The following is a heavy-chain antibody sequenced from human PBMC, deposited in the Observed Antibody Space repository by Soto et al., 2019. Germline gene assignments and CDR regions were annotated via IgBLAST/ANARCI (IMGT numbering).Heavy chain of an antibody. CDR3: ASNQDLGGSSGMDV. V-gene: IGHV4-39*01. Sequence: QLQLQESGPGLVKPSETLSLTCIVSGGSISGSSYYWGWVRQPPGKGLEWIGNIFYSGDTYYNPSHRSRVTMSLDTSKNKFSLRLSSVPAADTALYYCASNQDLGGSSGMDVWGQGTAVTVSS. J-gene: IGHJ6*02. CDR2: IFYSGDT. CDR1: GGSISGSSYY.